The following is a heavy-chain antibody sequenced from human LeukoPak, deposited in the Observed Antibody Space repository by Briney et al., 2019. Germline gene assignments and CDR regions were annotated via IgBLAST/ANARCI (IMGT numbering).Heavy chain of an antibody. D-gene: IGHD5-24*01. V-gene: IGHV3-30-3*01. J-gene: IGHJ4*02. Sequence: SGGSLRLSCAASGFIFHYYALHWVRQAPGKGLEWVAVISYDGSNKYYADSVKGRFTISRDNSKNTLYLQMNSLRAEDTAVYYCARGDGYNDFDYWGQGTLVTVSS. CDR2: ISYDGSNK. CDR1: GFIFHYYA. CDR3: ARGDGYNDFDY.